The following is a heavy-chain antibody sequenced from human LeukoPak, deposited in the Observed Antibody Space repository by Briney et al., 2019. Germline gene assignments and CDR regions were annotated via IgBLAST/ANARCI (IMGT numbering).Heavy chain of an antibody. CDR3: ASAPYCKGGRCYSVH. J-gene: IGHJ4*02. CDR1: GCTFSSYG. V-gene: IGHV3-33*01. D-gene: IGHD2-15*01. CDR2: IWYDGSNK. Sequence: GGSLRLSCAASGCTFSSYGMHWVRPAPGKGLEWVAVIWYDGSNKYYADSVKGRFTISRDNSKNTLYLQMNSLRAEDTAVYYCASAPYCKGGRCYSVHWGQGTLVTVSS.